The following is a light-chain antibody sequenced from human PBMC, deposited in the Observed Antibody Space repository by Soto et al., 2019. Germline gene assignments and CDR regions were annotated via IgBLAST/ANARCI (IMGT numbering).Light chain of an antibody. CDR1: QSISSK. Sequence: IGMTQSAATLSVFPGERATLSCRASQSISSKLAWYQQRPGQAPRLLIYGASTRATGIPARFSGSGSGTEFTLTINSLQSEDFAVYYCQQSNYRPWTSGQGTKVDIK. J-gene: IGKJ1*01. CDR3: QQSNYRPWT. CDR2: GAS. V-gene: IGKV3D-15*01.